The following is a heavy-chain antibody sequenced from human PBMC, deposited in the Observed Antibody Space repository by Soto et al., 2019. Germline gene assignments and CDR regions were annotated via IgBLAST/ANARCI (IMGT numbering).Heavy chain of an antibody. D-gene: IGHD3-3*01. J-gene: IGHJ5*02. V-gene: IGHV1-69*04. CDR2: IIPILGIA. CDR1: GGTFSSYA. CDR3: ARGLRDFWSGYEAGEDNWFDP. Sequence: ASVKVSCKASGGTFSSYAISWVRQAPGQGLEWMGRIIPILGIANYAQKFQGRVTITADKSTSTAYMELSSLRSEDTAVYYCARGLRDFWSGYEAGEDNWFDPWGQGTLVTVSS.